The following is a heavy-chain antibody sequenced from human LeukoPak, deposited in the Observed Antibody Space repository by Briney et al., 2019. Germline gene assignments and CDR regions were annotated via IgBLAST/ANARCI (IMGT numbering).Heavy chain of an antibody. CDR2: IWYDGSNK. Sequence: GGSLRLSCAASGFTFSSYGMHWVRQAPGKGLEWVAVIWYDGSNKYYADSVKGRFTISRDNSKSMLYLQLNSLRAEDTAVYYCARDRGSGWYGDFCYWGQGTLVTVSS. D-gene: IGHD6-19*01. J-gene: IGHJ4*02. CDR1: GFTFSSYG. V-gene: IGHV3-33*01. CDR3: ARDRGSGWYGDFCY.